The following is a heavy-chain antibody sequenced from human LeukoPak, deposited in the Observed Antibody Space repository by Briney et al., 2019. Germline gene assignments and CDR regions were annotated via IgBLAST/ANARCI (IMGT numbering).Heavy chain of an antibody. J-gene: IGHJ4*02. Sequence: GGSLRLSCAASGFTFSSYSMNWVRQAPGKGLEWVSYISSSSSTIYYADSVKGRFTISRDNSKNTLYLQMNSLRAEDTAVYYCSLLLWFGELGSGFDYWGQGTLVTVSS. CDR1: GFTFSSYS. D-gene: IGHD3-10*01. CDR2: ISSSSSTI. V-gene: IGHV3-48*01. CDR3: SLLLWFGELGSGFDY.